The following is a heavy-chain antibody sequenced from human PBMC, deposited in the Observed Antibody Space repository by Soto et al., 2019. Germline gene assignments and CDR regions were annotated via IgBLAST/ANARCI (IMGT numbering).Heavy chain of an antibody. V-gene: IGHV4-59*01. CDR2: IYYSGST. Sequence: QVQLQESGPGLVKPSETLSLTCTVSGGSISSYYWSWIRQPPGKGLEWIGYIYYSGSTNYNPSLKTRVTVSVDPSKNHFSLKLSSVTAADTAVYYCARRVRFADDTNYYYYGMDVWGQGTTVTVSS. J-gene: IGHJ6*02. D-gene: IGHD3-10*01. CDR3: ARRVRFADDTNYYYYGMDV. CDR1: GGSISSYY.